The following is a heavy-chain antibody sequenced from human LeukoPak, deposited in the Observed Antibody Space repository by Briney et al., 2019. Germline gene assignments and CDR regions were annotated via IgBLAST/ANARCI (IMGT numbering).Heavy chain of an antibody. CDR3: ARGSSSYYVYYGMDV. V-gene: IGHV1-2*02. CDR1: GYTFTVYY. CDR2: INTKSGGT. Sequence: ASVKVSCKASGYTFTVYYMHRVRQAPGQGLEWMGWINTKSGGTNYAQKFQGRVTMTSDTSISTAYMELSRLRSDDTAVYYCARGSSSYYVYYGMDVWGQGTTVTVSS. D-gene: IGHD6-13*01. J-gene: IGHJ6*02.